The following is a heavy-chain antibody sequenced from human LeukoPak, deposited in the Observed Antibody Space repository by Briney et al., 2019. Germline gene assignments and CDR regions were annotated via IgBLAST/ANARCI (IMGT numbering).Heavy chain of an antibody. Sequence: PGGSLRLSCAASGFTFSGYAMSWVRQAPGKGLEWVSAISGSGGSTYYADSVKGRFTISRDNSKNTLYLQMNSLRAEDTAVYYCAKDLYSSGWYDYWGQGTLVTVSS. CDR2: ISGSGGST. D-gene: IGHD6-19*01. CDR1: GFTFSGYA. V-gene: IGHV3-23*01. CDR3: AKDLYSSGWYDY. J-gene: IGHJ4*02.